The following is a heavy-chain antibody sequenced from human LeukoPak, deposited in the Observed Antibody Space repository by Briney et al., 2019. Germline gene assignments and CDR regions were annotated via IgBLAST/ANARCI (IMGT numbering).Heavy chain of an antibody. CDR2: INSDGTTI. CDR3: ARAGYYRFDY. V-gene: IGHV3-74*01. CDR1: GFTFSSSW. J-gene: IGHJ4*02. D-gene: IGHD2-15*01. Sequence: PGGSLRLSCAASGFTFSSSWVQWVRQAPGKGLVWVSRINSDGTTINYADSVKGRFTVSRDNAKNTLYLQMNSLRAEDTAVYYCARAGYYRFDYWGQGTLVIVSS.